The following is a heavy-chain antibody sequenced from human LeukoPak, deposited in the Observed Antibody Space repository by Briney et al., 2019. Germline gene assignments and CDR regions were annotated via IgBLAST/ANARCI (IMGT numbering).Heavy chain of an antibody. Sequence: GASVKVSCKASGGTFSSYAISWVRQAPGQGLEWMGGIIPIFGTANYAQKFQGRVTITADESTSTAYMELSSLRSEDTAVYYCARTAEPTAPYFDYWGQGTLVTVSS. V-gene: IGHV1-69*13. CDR2: IIPIFGTA. CDR1: GGTFSSYA. D-gene: IGHD5-18*01. J-gene: IGHJ4*02. CDR3: ARTAEPTAPYFDY.